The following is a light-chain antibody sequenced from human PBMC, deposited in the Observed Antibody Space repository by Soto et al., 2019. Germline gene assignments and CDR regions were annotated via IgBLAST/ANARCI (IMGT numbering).Light chain of an antibody. CDR2: AAS. V-gene: IGKV1-39*01. CDR3: QQSYSTSLWT. J-gene: IGKJ1*01. CDR1: QSVSTY. Sequence: DIQMTQSPSSLSASAGDRVTITCRASQSVSTYLNWYQLKPGKAPKRLIYAASSLQSGVPSRFSGSGSGTDFTLTISSLQPEDFATYYCQQSYSTSLWTFGQGTKVEIK.